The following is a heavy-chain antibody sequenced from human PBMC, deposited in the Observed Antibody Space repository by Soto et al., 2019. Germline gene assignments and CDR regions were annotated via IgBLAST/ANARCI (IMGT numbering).Heavy chain of an antibody. CDR1: GFTFADYY. J-gene: IGHJ6*03. D-gene: IGHD5-12*01. CDR2: IRSSGSTI. CDR3: ARYSGYDSQYYYYYYMDV. V-gene: IGHV3-11*01. Sequence: GSLRLSCAASGFTFADYYMRRIRQAPEEGLEWVSYIRSSGSTIYSADSVKGRFTISRDNAKNSLYLQMNSLRAEDTAVYYCARYSGYDSQYYYYYYMDVWGKGTTVTVSS.